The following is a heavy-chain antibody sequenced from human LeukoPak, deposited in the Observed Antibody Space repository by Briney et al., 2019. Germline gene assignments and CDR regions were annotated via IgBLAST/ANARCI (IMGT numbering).Heavy chain of an antibody. D-gene: IGHD6-19*01. Sequence: SETLSLTCTVSGGSISSYYWSWIRQPPGKGLEWIGYVHYSGSTNYNPSLKSRITISVDTSKNQFSLKLSSVTAADTAVYYCASTTGYKIAVSVAFDIWGQGTMVTVSS. J-gene: IGHJ3*02. CDR2: VHYSGST. CDR3: ASTTGYKIAVSVAFDI. V-gene: IGHV4-59*01. CDR1: GGSISSYY.